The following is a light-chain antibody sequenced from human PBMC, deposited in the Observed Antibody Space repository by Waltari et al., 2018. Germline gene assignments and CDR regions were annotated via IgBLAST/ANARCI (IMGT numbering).Light chain of an antibody. V-gene: IGKV1-27*01. Sequence: QMTQSPSSLSASVGDKVTITCRASQSIGSNLAWYQQKPGKVPKLLIYAASTVQSEVPSRFSGSGSGTDFTLTISSLQPEDVATYYCQKCDSAPFTFGPGTKLDIK. CDR3: QKCDSAPFT. CDR2: AAS. CDR1: QSIGSN. J-gene: IGKJ3*01.